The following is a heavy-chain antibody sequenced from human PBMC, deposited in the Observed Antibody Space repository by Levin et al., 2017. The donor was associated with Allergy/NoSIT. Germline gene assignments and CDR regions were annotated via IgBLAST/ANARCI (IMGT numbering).Heavy chain of an antibody. CDR2: FDPEEAKT. CDR1: GDTLTVLA. CDR3: ATGPEYGGYYFAMDV. J-gene: IGHJ6*02. V-gene: IGHV1-24*01. D-gene: IGHD5-12*01. Sequence: EASVKVSCKVSGDTLTVLAMQWVRQAPGQGLEWMGGFDPEEAKTIYEQKFQGRFTMTEDTSTDTAYMELRSLRPEDTAVYYCATGPEYGGYYFAMDVWGQGTTVTASS.